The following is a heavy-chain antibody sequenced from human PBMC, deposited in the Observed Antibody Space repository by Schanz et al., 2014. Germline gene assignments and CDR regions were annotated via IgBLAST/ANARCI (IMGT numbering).Heavy chain of an antibody. CDR2: ISGSGAGT. V-gene: IGHV3-23*04. CDR3: AKDRWRATVMVDAFDI. CDR1: GFSFSDYS. J-gene: IGHJ3*02. D-gene: IGHD4-4*01. Sequence: EVQLVESGGGLVQSGGSLRLSCAASGFSFSDYSMNWVRQAPGKGLEWVSAISGSGAGTYYADSVKGRFTFSRDNSKNTLYLQMNSLRAEDTAIYYCAKDRWRATVMVDAFDIWGQGTKVTVSS.